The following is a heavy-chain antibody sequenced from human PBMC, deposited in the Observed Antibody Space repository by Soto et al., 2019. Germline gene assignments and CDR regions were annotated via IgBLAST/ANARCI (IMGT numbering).Heavy chain of an antibody. CDR3: ARVSPLDCSSTSCFAGPGNFDY. CDR2: IIPIFGTA. V-gene: IGHV1-69*06. D-gene: IGHD2-2*01. CDR1: GGTFSSYA. Sequence: SVKVSCKASGGTFSSYAISWVRQAPGQGLEWMGGIIPIFGTANYAQKFQGRVTITADKSTSTAYMELSSLRSEDTAVYYCARVSPLDCSSTSCFAGPGNFDYWGQGTLGTVFS. J-gene: IGHJ4*02.